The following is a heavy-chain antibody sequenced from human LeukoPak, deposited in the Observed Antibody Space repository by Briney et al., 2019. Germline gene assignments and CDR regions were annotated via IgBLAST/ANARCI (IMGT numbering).Heavy chain of an antibody. Sequence: SETLSLTCTVSGGSVSSGSYYWSWIRQPPGKGLEWIGYIYYSGSTNYNPSLKSRVTMSVDTSKNQFSLKLSSVTAADTAVYYCAREGRSSTPGYWGQGTLVTVSS. CDR2: IYYSGST. J-gene: IGHJ4*02. CDR1: GGSVSSGSYY. D-gene: IGHD2-15*01. CDR3: AREGRSSTPGY. V-gene: IGHV4-61*01.